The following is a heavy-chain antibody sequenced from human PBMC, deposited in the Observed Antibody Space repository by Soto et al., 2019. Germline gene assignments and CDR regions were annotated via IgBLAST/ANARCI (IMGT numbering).Heavy chain of an antibody. V-gene: IGHV4-34*01. Sequence: SETLSLTCAVYGGSSSGYYWNWIRQPPGKGLEWIGEINHSGSTNYNPSLKSRVTISVDTSKDQFSLKLSPVTAADTAVYYCARGSTMVRGVIIFPVYNWFDPWGQGTLVTVSS. J-gene: IGHJ5*02. CDR1: GGSSSGYY. D-gene: IGHD3-10*01. CDR2: INHSGST. CDR3: ARGSTMVRGVIIFPVYNWFDP.